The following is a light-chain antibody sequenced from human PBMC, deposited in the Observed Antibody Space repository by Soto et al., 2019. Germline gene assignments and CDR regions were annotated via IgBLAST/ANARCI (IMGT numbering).Light chain of an antibody. CDR3: QQYGYSPIT. CDR1: QSVSSNY. CDR2: AAS. Sequence: EIVLTQAPGPLSLSPGESATLSCRDGQSVSSNYLAWYQQKPGQAPRLLIYAASSRATGIPDRFSGSGSGTDFTLTIDGLEPEDVVVYYCQQYGYSPITLGQGTRLEIK. J-gene: IGKJ5*01. V-gene: IGKV3-20*01.